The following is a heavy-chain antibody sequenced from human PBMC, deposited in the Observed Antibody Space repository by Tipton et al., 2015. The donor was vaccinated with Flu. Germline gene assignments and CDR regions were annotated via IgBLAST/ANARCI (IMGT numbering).Heavy chain of an antibody. CDR1: GLSVSNSY. D-gene: IGHD3-3*01. CDR2: TYSGSFT. J-gene: IGHJ6*02. V-gene: IGHV3-53*01. CDR3: ARARSGDYYYSMDV. Sequence: QLVQSGGGLIQPGGSLRLSCVASGLSVSNSYMSWVRQAPGKGLEWVSVTYSGSFTHYAESVKGRFVVSRDVGKNTVYLQMNNLRAEDTAIYYCARARSGDYYYSMDVWGQGTTVIVSS.